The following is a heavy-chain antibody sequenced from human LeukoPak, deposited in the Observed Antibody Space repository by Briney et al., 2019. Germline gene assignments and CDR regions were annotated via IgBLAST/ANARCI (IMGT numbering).Heavy chain of an antibody. CDR1: GYTFTGYY. V-gene: IGHV1-2*02. J-gene: IGHJ4*02. D-gene: IGHD4-23*01. Sequence: ASVKVSCKASGYTFTGYYMHWVRQAPGQGLEWMGWINPNSGGTNYAQKFQGRVTMTRDTSISTAYMELSRLRSDDTAVYYCARAYGGWPPFDYWGQGTLVTVSS. CDR3: ARAYGGWPPFDY. CDR2: INPNSGGT.